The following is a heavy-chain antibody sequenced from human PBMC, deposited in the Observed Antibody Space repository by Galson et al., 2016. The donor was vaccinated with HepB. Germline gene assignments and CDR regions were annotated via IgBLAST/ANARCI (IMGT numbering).Heavy chain of an antibody. CDR2: TYPGDSDT. CDR1: GYIFSNYW. D-gene: IGHD3-10*01. Sequence: QSGAEVKEPGESLKISYKGSGYIFSNYWIGWVRQMPGKGLEWMGITYPGDSDTRYSPSFQGQVTISADNSIRTAYLQWSSLKASDTAMYFCARGGSGSPLASYFYHYSGMDVWAQGTTVTVSS. J-gene: IGHJ6*02. V-gene: IGHV5-51*01. CDR3: ARGGSGSPLASYFYHYSGMDV.